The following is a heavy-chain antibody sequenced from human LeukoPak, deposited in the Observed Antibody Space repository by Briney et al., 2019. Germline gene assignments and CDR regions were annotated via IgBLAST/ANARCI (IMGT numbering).Heavy chain of an antibody. CDR1: GGSISRSNW. CDR3: ARDGASYYHDSSGYYYVPHWFDP. CDR2: IYHSGST. V-gene: IGHV4-4*02. Sequence: PSGTLSLTCAVSGGSISRSNWWSWVRQPPGKGLEWIGEIYHSGSTNYNPSLKSRVTMSVDKSKNQFSLKLSSVTAADTAVYYCARDGASYYHDSSGYYYVPHWFDPWGQGTLVTVSS. J-gene: IGHJ5*02. D-gene: IGHD3-22*01.